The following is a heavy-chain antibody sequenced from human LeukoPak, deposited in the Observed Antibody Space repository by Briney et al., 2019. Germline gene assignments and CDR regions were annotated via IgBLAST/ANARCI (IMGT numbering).Heavy chain of an antibody. CDR3: ARAGTGDRSAVFDY. CDR2: INHNGYT. J-gene: IGHJ4*02. D-gene: IGHD7-27*01. V-gene: IGHV4-34*01. CDR1: GGPFSGYY. Sequence: SETLSLTCAVYGGPFSGYYWNWIRQPPGKELEWIGEINHNGYTNYNPSLESRVTISVDTSKNQFSLKVYSLTAADTAVYFCARAGTGDRSAVFDYWGQEILVTVSS.